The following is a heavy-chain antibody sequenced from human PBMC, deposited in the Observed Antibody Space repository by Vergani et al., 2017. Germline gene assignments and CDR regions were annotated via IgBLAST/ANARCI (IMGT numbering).Heavy chain of an antibody. CDR1: GGTFSSYA. J-gene: IGHJ5*02. V-gene: IGHV1-69*13. CDR3: ARMQLGRKIYNWFDP. CDR2: IIPIFGTA. D-gene: IGHD6-6*01. Sequence: QVQLVQSGAEVKTPGASVKVSCKASGGTFSSYAISWVRQAPGQGLEWMGGIIPIFGTANYAQKFQGRVTITADESTSTAYMELSSLRSEDTAVYYCARMQLGRKIYNWFDPWGQGTLVTVSS.